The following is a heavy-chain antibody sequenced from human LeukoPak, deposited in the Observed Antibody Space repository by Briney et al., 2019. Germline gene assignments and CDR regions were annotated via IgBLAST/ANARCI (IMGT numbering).Heavy chain of an antibody. Sequence: ASVKVSCKASGYTFTSYAMHWVRQAPGQRLEWMGWINAGNGNTKYSQKFQRRVTITRDTSASTAYMELSSLRSEDTAVYCCARKSLSGSYDYWGQGTLVTVSS. D-gene: IGHD1-26*01. J-gene: IGHJ4*02. CDR1: GYTFTSYA. CDR2: INAGNGNT. V-gene: IGHV1-3*01. CDR3: ARKSLSGSYDY.